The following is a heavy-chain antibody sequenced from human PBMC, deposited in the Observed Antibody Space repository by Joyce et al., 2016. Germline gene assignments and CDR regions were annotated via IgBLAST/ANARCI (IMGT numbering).Heavy chain of an antibody. V-gene: IGHV3-33*01. D-gene: IGHD2-2*01. CDR2: IWYGGTNK. CDR3: ARGYCSSTTCLYFYYGMDV. J-gene: IGHJ6*02. Sequence: QVQLVESGGGVVQPGRSLRLSCAASGFTFSSYGMHWVRQGPGKGLEWVSVIWYGGTNKYYAGSVKGRFTISRDNSKKTLYLEMNSLRVDDTAVYYCARGYCSSTTCLYFYYGMDVWGQGTTVTVSS. CDR1: GFTFSSYG.